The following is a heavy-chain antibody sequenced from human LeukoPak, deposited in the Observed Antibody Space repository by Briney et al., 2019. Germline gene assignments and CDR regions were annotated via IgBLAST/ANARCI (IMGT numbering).Heavy chain of an antibody. Sequence: GGSLRLSCAASGFTVSSNYMSWVRQAPGKGLEWVSVIYSGGSTYYADSVKGRFTISRDNSKNTLYLQMNSLRAEDTAVYYRASLIVGATKRDFDYWGQGTLVTVSS. J-gene: IGHJ4*02. CDR1: GFTVSSNY. D-gene: IGHD1-26*01. CDR2: IYSGGST. CDR3: ASLIVGATKRDFDY. V-gene: IGHV3-66*01.